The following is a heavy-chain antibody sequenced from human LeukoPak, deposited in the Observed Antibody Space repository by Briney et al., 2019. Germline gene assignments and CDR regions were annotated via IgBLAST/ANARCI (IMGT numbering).Heavy chain of an antibody. D-gene: IGHD6-19*01. CDR2: INHSGST. CDR1: GGSFSGYY. J-gene: IGHJ4*02. CDR3: AREQWLAFLPLFDY. V-gene: IGHV4-34*01. Sequence: SETLSLTCAVYGGSFSGYYWSWIRQPPGKGLEWIGEINHSGSTNYNPSLKSRVTISVDTSKNQFSLKLSSVTAADTAVYYCAREQWLAFLPLFDYWGQGTLVTVSS.